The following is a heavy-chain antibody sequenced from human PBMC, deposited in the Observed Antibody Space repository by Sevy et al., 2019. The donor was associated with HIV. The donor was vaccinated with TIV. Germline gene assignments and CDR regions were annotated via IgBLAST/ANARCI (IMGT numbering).Heavy chain of an antibody. Sequence: GGSLRLSCAASGFTLHTYWMQWVRQTPGKGLEWVANIRQDGNEIYYADSVKGRLTISRDNAMQSLYLEMNNLRVEDSGIYYCARRYFDVWGQGTLVTVSS. CDR2: IRQDGNEI. J-gene: IGHJ4*02. CDR3: ARRYFDV. CDR1: GFTLHTYW. V-gene: IGHV3-7*01.